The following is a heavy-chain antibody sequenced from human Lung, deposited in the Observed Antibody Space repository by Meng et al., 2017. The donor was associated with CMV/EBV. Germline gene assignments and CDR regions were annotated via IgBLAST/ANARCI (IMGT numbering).Heavy chain of an antibody. Sequence: EYXKLSXAASGLTFSSYWMSWVRQAPGKGLEWVANIKQDGSEKYYVESVKGRFTISRDNAKNSLYLQMNCLRAEGTAVYYCAREGVFGVVIAGYYGMDVWGQGXTVTVSS. J-gene: IGHJ6*02. CDR1: GLTFSSYW. CDR3: AREGVFGVVIAGYYGMDV. D-gene: IGHD3-3*01. CDR2: IKQDGSEK. V-gene: IGHV3-7*01.